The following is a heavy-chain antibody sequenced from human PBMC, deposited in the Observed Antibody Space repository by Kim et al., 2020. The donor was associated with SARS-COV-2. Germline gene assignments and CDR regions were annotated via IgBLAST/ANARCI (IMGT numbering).Heavy chain of an antibody. J-gene: IGHJ3*02. Sequence: ASVKVSCKASGYTFTSYYMHWVRQAPGQGLEWMGIINPSGGSTSYAQKFQGRVTMTRDTSTSTVYMELSSLRSEDTAVYYCARADIVVVVAWADAFDIWGQGTMVTVSS. CDR1: GYTFTSYY. V-gene: IGHV1-46*01. D-gene: IGHD2-15*01. CDR2: INPSGGST. CDR3: ARADIVVVVAWADAFDI.